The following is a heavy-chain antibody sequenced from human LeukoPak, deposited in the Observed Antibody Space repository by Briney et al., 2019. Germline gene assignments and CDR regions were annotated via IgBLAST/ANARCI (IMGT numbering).Heavy chain of an antibody. CDR3: ARVSSDLPKTSGCRTAFDI. CDR2: INHSGST. D-gene: IGHD3-10*01. V-gene: IGHV4-39*07. Sequence: SETLSLTCTVSGGSISSSSYYWGWIRQPPGKGLEWIGEINHSGSTNYNPSLKSRVTISVDTSKNQFSLKLSSVTAADTAVYYCARVSSDLPKTSGCRTAFDIWGQGTMVTVSS. J-gene: IGHJ3*02. CDR1: GGSISSSSYY.